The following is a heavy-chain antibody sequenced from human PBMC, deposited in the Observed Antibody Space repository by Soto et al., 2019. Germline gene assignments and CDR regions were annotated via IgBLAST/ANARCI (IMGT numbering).Heavy chain of an antibody. V-gene: IGHV3-23*01. CDR3: AKEPFPDSGYAQGGVDWFDP. J-gene: IGHJ5*02. D-gene: IGHD5-12*01. CDR2: ISGSGGST. Sequence: GGSLRLSCAASGFTFSSYAMSWVRQAPGKGLEWVSAISGSGGSTYYADSVKGRFTISRDNSKNTLYLQMNSLRAEDTAVYYCAKEPFPDSGYAQGGVDWFDPWGQGTLVTVSS. CDR1: GFTFSSYA.